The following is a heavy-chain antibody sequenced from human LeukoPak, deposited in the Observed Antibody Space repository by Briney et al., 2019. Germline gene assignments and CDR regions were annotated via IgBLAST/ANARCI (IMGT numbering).Heavy chain of an antibody. D-gene: IGHD1-26*01. V-gene: IGHV3-48*01. J-gene: IGHJ5*02. CDR1: GFTFSSYS. Sequence: GGSLRLSCAVSGFTFSSYSMNWVRQAPGKGLEWVSYISSSSSTIYYADSMKGRFTISRDNAKNSLSLQMNSLRAEDTAVYYCARSLVVGATYPYHWGQGTLVTVSS. CDR3: ARSLVVGATYPYH. CDR2: ISSSSSTI.